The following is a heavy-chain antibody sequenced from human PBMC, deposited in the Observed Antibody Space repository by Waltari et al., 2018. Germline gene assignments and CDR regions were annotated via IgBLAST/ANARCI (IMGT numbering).Heavy chain of an antibody. CDR3: AKDQGVSGTELFDS. D-gene: IGHD1-26*01. J-gene: IGHJ4*02. CDR1: GFIFSTYA. CDR2: ISSGGTNT. Sequence: EVQLLESGGGLVQPGGSLRLSCAASGFIFSTYAMGWVRQAPGKGLEWVSTISSGGTNTNYADSVKGRLTISRDNSKNTLYLQMNSLRAEDTAIYYCAKDQGVSGTELFDSWGQGTLVTVSS. V-gene: IGHV3-23*01.